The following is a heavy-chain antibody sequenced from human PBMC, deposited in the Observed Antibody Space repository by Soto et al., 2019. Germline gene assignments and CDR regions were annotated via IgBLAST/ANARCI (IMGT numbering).Heavy chain of an antibody. CDR3: ARAPDSSPGQDSGNIHYYYGMDV. D-gene: IGHD6-6*01. V-gene: IGHV1-3*01. J-gene: IGHJ6*02. CDR1: RDRKKSCS. Sequence: SAELCCKDPRDRKKSCSMWWVHQEKKQRLEWMGWINAGNGKTKYAQKFQGRVTITADESTSTAYMELSSLRSEDTAVYYCARAPDSSPGQDSGNIHYYYGMDVWGQGTTVTVSS. CDR2: INAGNGKT.